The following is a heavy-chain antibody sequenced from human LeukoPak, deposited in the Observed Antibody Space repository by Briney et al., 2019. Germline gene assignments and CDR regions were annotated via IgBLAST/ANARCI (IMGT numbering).Heavy chain of an antibody. V-gene: IGHV4-34*01. CDR3: ARGPSGVSMDY. CDR1: GGSFSGNN. Sequence: SETLSLTCAVYGGSFSGNNGSWIRHPPGNGLEWIGEINDSGTTNYNPSLKSRVTISVDTSKNQFSLKLSSVTAADTAVYYCARGPSGVSMDYWGQGTLVTVSS. D-gene: IGHD2-21*01. J-gene: IGHJ4*02. CDR2: INDSGTT.